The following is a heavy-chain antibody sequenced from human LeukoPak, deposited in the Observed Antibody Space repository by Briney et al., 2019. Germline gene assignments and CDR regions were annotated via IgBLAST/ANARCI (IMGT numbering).Heavy chain of an antibody. CDR2: IIPIFGTA. J-gene: IGHJ3*02. D-gene: IGHD5-12*01. CDR1: GYTFTAQY. Sequence: SVKVSCKASGYTFTAQYMHWLRQAPGQGLEWMGRIIPIFGTANYAQKFQGRVTITTDESTSTAYMELSSLRSEDTAVYYCARDLRLRDIVATGAFDIWGQGTMVTVSS. V-gene: IGHV1-69*05. CDR3: ARDLRLRDIVATGAFDI.